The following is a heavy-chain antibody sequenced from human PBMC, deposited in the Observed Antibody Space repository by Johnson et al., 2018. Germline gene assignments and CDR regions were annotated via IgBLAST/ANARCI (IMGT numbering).Heavy chain of an antibody. D-gene: IGHD5-24*01. CDR2: IYYSGST. CDR1: GGSISSSSYY. J-gene: IGHJ6*03. V-gene: IGHV4-39*07. Sequence: QVQLQESGPGLVKPSETLSLTCTVSGGSISSSSYYWGWIRQPPGKGLEWIGSIYYSGSTYYNPSLKSRVTISVDTSKNQFSLKLSSVTAADPAVYYCARAPVEHLENCYYCYMDVWGKGTTVTVSS. CDR3: ARAPVEHLENCYYCYMDV.